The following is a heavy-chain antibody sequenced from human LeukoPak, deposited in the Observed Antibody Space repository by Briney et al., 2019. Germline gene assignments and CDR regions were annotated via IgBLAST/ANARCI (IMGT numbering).Heavy chain of an antibody. CDR2: IYYSGST. CDR1: GGSISSSSNY. V-gene: IGHV4-39*01. J-gene: IGHJ3*02. Sequence: SDTLALTCTVSGGSISSSSNYWGCIPQPPAKGLERIGSIYYSGSTYYNPSLKSRVSISVDTSKNQSSLKLSSVTAADTAVYYCARHRGGWLRGLDIWGQGTMVTVSS. D-gene: IGHD5-24*01. CDR3: ARHRGGWLRGLDI.